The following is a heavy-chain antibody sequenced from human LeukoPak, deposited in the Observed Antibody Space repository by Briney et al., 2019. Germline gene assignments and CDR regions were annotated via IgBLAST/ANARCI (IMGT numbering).Heavy chain of an antibody. D-gene: IGHD6-13*01. Sequence: GESLRISCNGSGYSFTCYWISWVRQMPGKGLEWMGRIDPSDSYTNYSPSFQGHVTISADKSISTAYLQWSSLKASDTAMYYCARHGAAAGTEYGMDVWGKGTTVTVSS. CDR3: ARHGAAAGTEYGMDV. V-gene: IGHV5-10-1*01. J-gene: IGHJ6*04. CDR2: IDPSDSYT. CDR1: GYSFTCYW.